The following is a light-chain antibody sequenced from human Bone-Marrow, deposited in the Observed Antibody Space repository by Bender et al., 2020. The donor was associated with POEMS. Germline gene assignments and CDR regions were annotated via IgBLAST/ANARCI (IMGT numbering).Light chain of an antibody. CDR2: NNS. V-gene: IGLV1-44*01. Sequence: QSVLTQPPSASVTPGQRVTISCSGSSSKFGSYPVNWYQQLPGVAPKLVIFNNSQRPSGVPDRFSGSNSGTSASLAISGLLSDDEADFYCATWDDSLNGWVFGGGTKLTVL. J-gene: IGLJ3*02. CDR1: SSKFGSYP. CDR3: ATWDDSLNGWV.